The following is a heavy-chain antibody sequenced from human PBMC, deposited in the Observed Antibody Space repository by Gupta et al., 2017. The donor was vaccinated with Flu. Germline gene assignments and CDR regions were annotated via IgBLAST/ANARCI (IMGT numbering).Heavy chain of an antibody. J-gene: IGHJ4*02. CDR3: ARDGLYSYGSLSYYYFDY. CDR2: IRSSGSSI. Sequence: EVQLVESGGGLVQPGGSLRLSCAASGFTLSNYEMNWVRQAPGKGLEWVSYIRSSGSSIYYADSVKGRFTISRDNAKNSLYLQMNSLRAEDTAVYYCARDGLYSYGSLSYYYFDYWGQGTLVTVSS. CDR1: GFTLSNYE. V-gene: IGHV3-48*03. D-gene: IGHD5-18*01.